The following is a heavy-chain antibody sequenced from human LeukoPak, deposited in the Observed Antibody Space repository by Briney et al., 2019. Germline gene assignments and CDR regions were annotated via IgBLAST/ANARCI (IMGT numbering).Heavy chain of an antibody. Sequence: GSSVKVSCKASGGTFSSYAIRWVRQAPGQGLEWMGGIIPIFGTANYAQKFQGRVTITADESTSTAYMELSSLRSEDTAVYYCARPPLHCSSTSCYPRSEYFQHWGQGTLVTVSS. J-gene: IGHJ1*01. D-gene: IGHD2-2*01. CDR3: ARPPLHCSSTSCYPRSEYFQH. CDR2: IIPIFGTA. CDR1: GGTFSSYA. V-gene: IGHV1-69*01.